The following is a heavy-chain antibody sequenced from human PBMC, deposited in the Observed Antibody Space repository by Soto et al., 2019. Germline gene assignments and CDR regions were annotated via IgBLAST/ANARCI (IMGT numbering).Heavy chain of an antibody. CDR3: ARSLRYCTNGVCYSSSWYFDY. D-gene: IGHD2-8*01. CDR1: GFTFSSYA. CDR2: ISGSGGST. Sequence: PGGSLRLSCAASGFTFSSYAMSWVRQAPGKGLEWVSAISGSGGSTYYADSVKGRFTISRDNSKNTLYLQMNSLRAEDTAVYYCARSLRYCTNGVCYSSSWYFDYWGQGTLVTVSS. J-gene: IGHJ4*02. V-gene: IGHV3-23*01.